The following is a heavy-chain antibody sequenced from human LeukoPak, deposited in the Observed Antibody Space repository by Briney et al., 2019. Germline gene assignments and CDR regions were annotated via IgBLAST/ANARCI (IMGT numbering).Heavy chain of an antibody. CDR3: ARHVEAVTAWDY. D-gene: IGHD2-21*02. CDR1: GYSFTSYW. Sequence: GESPRISCKGSGYSFTSYWISWVRQMPGKGLEWMGTIDPSDSYTNYSPSFQGHVTISADKSISTAYLQWSSLKASDTAMYYCARHVEAVTAWDYWGQGTLVTVSS. V-gene: IGHV5-10-1*01. J-gene: IGHJ4*02. CDR2: IDPSDSYT.